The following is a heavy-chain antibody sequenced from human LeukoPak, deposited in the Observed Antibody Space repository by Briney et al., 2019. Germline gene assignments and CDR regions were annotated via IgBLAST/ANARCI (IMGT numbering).Heavy chain of an antibody. V-gene: IGHV3-30-3*01. Sequence: GRSLRLSCAASGFTFSSYAMHWVRQAPGKGLEWVAVISYDGSNKYYADSAKGRFTISRDNSKNTLYLQMNSLRAEDTAVYYCARGGIAYCGGDCYPHFDYWGQGTLVTVSS. J-gene: IGHJ4*02. CDR2: ISYDGSNK. CDR3: ARGGIAYCGGDCYPHFDY. CDR1: GFTFSSYA. D-gene: IGHD2-21*02.